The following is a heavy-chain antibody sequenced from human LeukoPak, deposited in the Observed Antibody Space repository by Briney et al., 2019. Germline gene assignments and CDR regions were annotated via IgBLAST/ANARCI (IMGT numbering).Heavy chain of an antibody. CDR3: ARGPGELRSPMVGYNWFDP. Sequence: SETLSLTCAVYGGSFSDYYWSWIRQPPGKGLEWIGEINHSGSTNYNPSLKSRVTISVDTSKNQFSLKLSSVTAADTAVYYCARGPGELRSPMVGYNWFDPWGQGTLVTVSS. CDR2: INHSGST. J-gene: IGHJ5*02. V-gene: IGHV4-34*01. CDR1: GGSFSDYY. D-gene: IGHD1-7*01.